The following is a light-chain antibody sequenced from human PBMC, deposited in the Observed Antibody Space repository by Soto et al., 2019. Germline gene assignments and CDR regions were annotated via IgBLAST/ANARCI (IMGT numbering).Light chain of an antibody. J-gene: IGKJ4*01. V-gene: IGKV3-20*01. CDR2: GAS. Sequence: EIVLTQSPGTLSLSPGERATLSCRASQSVSSSYLAWYQQKPGQATSLLIYGASSRATGIPDRFSGSGSGTDFTLTISRLEPEDFAVYYCQQYDSSPLTFGGGTKVEIK. CDR3: QQYDSSPLT. CDR1: QSVSSSY.